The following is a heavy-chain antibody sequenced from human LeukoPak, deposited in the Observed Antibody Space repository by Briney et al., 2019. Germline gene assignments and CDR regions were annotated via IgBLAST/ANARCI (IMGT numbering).Heavy chain of an antibody. V-gene: IGHV3-23*01. D-gene: IGHD2-2*02. CDR1: GFTFSSYA. CDR3: AKDRGYWSSNSCYIDY. CDR2: ISGSGGST. Sequence: PGGSLRLSCAASGFTFSSYAMSWVRQAPGKGLEWVSAISGSGGSTYYADSVKGRFTISRDNSKNTLYLHMNSLRAEDTPVYYCAKDRGYWSSNSCYIDYWGQGTLVTASS. J-gene: IGHJ4*02.